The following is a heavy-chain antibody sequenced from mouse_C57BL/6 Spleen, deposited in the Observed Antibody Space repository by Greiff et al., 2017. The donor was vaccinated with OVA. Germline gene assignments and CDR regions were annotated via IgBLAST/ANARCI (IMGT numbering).Heavy chain of an antibody. J-gene: IGHJ3*01. Sequence: EVKLVESGGGLVQSGRSLRLSCATSGFTFSDFYMEWVRQAPGKGLEWIAASRNKANDYTTEYSASVKGRFIVSRDTSQSILYLQMNALRAEDTAIYYCARDAYGSLWFAYWGQGTLVTVSA. CDR1: GFTFSDFY. V-gene: IGHV7-1*01. CDR3: ARDAYGSLWFAY. D-gene: IGHD1-1*01. CDR2: SRNKANDYTT.